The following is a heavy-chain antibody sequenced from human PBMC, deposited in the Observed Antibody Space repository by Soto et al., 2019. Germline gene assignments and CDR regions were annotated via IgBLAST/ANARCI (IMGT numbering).Heavy chain of an antibody. Sequence: SETLSLTCTVSGGSISSYYWSWIRQPPGKGLEWIGYIYYSGSTNYNPSLKSRVTISVDTSKNQFSLKLSSVTAADTAVYYCARVGKQLPQYYFDYWGQGTLVTVS. J-gene: IGHJ4*02. CDR3: ARVGKQLPQYYFDY. D-gene: IGHD6-13*01. CDR1: GGSISSYY. V-gene: IGHV4-59*01. CDR2: IYYSGST.